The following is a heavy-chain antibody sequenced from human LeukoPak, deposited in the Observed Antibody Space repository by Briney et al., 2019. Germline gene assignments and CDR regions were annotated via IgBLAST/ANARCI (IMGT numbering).Heavy chain of an antibody. Sequence: PGGSLRLSCAASGFTFDIYSMHWVRQAPGRGLEGVSSISSTSTYKYYADTVKDRFTISRDSATNSLYLQMNSLRAEDTAVYYCARGLVDYFWGQGTLVTVSS. D-gene: IGHD2-2*01. CDR1: GFTFDIYS. CDR2: ISSTSTYK. V-gene: IGHV3-21*01. J-gene: IGHJ4*02. CDR3: ARGLVDYF.